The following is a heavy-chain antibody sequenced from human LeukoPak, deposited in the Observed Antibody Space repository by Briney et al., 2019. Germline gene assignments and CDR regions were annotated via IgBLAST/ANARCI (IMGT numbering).Heavy chain of an antibody. J-gene: IGHJ4*02. Sequence: GGSLRLSCAASGFTFSSHPIHWVRQSPGMGLEWVAVISYDGSNKYYADSVKGRFTISRDNSKNTLYLQMNSLRAEDTAVYYCARADTAMVLDYWGQGALVTVSS. CDR3: ARADTAMVLDY. CDR1: GFTFSSHP. V-gene: IGHV3-30*04. CDR2: ISYDGSNK. D-gene: IGHD5-18*01.